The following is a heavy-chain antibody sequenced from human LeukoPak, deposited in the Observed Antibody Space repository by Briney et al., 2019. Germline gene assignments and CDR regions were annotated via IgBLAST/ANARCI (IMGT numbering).Heavy chain of an antibody. CDR1: GYTFTSYG. D-gene: IGHD2-2*02. CDR3: ARDCSSTSCYTFDY. J-gene: IGHJ4*02. V-gene: IGHV1-18*01. Sequence: ASVKVSCKASGYTFTSYGISWVRQAPGQGLEWMGWISAYNGNTNYAQKLRGRVTMTRDTSTSTVYMELSSLRSEDTAVYYCARDCSSTSCYTFDYWGQGTLVTVSS. CDR2: ISAYNGNT.